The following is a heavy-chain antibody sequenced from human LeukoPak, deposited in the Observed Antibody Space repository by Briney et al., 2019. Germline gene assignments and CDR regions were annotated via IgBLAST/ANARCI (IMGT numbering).Heavy chain of an antibody. D-gene: IGHD3-10*01. CDR2: LSIGGSLT. Sequence: GGSLRLSCAASGFTFSSYAMSWVRQAPGKGLEWVSSLSIGGSLTYYADSVKGRFTISRDNSNKTLYLQMNSLRAEDTAVYYCAKDMAKSYYYYYYMDVWGKGTTVTVSS. V-gene: IGHV3-23*01. CDR3: AKDMAKSYYYYYYMDV. J-gene: IGHJ6*03. CDR1: GFTFSSYA.